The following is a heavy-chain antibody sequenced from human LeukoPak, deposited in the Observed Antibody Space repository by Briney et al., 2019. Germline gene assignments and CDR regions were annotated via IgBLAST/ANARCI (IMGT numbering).Heavy chain of an antibody. Sequence: ASVKVSCKASGYTFTSYAMHWVRQAPGQRLEWMGWINAGNGNTKYSQKFQGRVTITRDTSASTAYMELSSLRSEDTAVYYCARDGITMVRGVYYYYYGMDVWGQGTTVTVSS. CDR3: ARDGITMVRGVYYYYYGMDV. CDR1: GYTFTSYA. D-gene: IGHD3-10*01. J-gene: IGHJ6*02. V-gene: IGHV1-3*01. CDR2: INAGNGNT.